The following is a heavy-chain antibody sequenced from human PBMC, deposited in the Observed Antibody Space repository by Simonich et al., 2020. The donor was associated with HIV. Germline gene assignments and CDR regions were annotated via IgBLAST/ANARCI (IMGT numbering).Heavy chain of an antibody. Sequence: QGQLQQWGAGLLNPSEHMSLTCAVNGVSFSGYYWRCILQPPGKGLEWIGEINHSGTTNYNPPHMSGFTISVDTSKNQFSLTLSTVTAADTAVYYCARGSMIAVVKNWFDPWGQGALVTVSS. CDR1: GVSFSGYY. CDR2: INHSGTT. V-gene: IGHV4-34*01. J-gene: IGHJ5*02. D-gene: IGHD3-22*01. CDR3: ARGSMIAVVKNWFDP.